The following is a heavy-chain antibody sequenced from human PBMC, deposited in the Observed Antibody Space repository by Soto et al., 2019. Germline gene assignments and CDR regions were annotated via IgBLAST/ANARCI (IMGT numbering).Heavy chain of an antibody. CDR2: IYYSGST. Sequence: SETLSLTCPFSGGSISSGGYYWSWIRQHPGKGLEWIGYIYYSGSTYYNPSLKSRVTISVDTSKNQFSLKLSSVTAADTAVYYCARSGGEQQLASDYWGQGTLVTVSS. D-gene: IGHD6-13*01. J-gene: IGHJ4*02. V-gene: IGHV4-31*03. CDR1: GGSISSGGYY. CDR3: ARSGGEQQLASDY.